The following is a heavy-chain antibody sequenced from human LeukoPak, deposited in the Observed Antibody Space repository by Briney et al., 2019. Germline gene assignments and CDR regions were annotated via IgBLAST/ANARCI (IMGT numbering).Heavy chain of an antibody. CDR2: IYSGGST. J-gene: IGHJ4*02. CDR1: GFTFSSTY. D-gene: IGHD2-15*01. CDR3: ASRHCSGGRCYFAGADPFDY. V-gene: IGHV3-53*01. Sequence: GGSLRLSCAASGFTFSSTYMSWVRQAPGKGLEWVSVIYSGGSTSYVDSVKGRFTTSRDNSKNTLYLQMNSLRAEDTAVYYCASRHCSGGRCYFAGADPFDYWGQGTLVTVSS.